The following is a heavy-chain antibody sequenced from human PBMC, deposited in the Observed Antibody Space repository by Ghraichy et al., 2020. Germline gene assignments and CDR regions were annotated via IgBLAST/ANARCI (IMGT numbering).Heavy chain of an antibody. CDR2: ISYDGSNK. D-gene: IGHD6-19*01. Sequence: GESLNISCAASGFTFSSYGMHWVRQAPGKGLEWVAVISYDGSNKYYADSVKGRFTISRDNSKNTLYLQMNSLRAEDTAVYYCAKDGTGGPSGWYNEPLTTIDYWGQGTLVTVSS. CDR1: GFTFSSYG. V-gene: IGHV3-30*18. J-gene: IGHJ4*02. CDR3: AKDGTGGPSGWYNEPLTTIDY.